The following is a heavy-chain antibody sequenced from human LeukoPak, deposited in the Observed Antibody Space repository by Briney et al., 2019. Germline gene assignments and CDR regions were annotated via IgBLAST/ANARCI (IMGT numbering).Heavy chain of an antibody. CDR3: ASAQYYYDSSGYADAFDI. Sequence: GASVKVSCKASGYTFTGYYMHWVRQAPGQGLEWMGWINPNSGGTNYAQKFQGRVTMTRDTSISTAYMELSRLRSDDTAVYYCASAQYYYDSSGYADAFDIWGQGTMVTVSS. V-gene: IGHV1-2*02. D-gene: IGHD3-22*01. J-gene: IGHJ3*02. CDR2: INPNSGGT. CDR1: GYTFTGYY.